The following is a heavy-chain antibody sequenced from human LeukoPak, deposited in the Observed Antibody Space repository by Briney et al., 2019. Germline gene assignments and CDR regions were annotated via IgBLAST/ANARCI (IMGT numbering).Heavy chain of an antibody. D-gene: IGHD6-13*01. CDR2: ISGSGGST. V-gene: IGHV3-23*01. J-gene: IGHJ4*02. Sequence: GGSLRLSCAASGFTFSSYAMSWVRQAPGKGLEWVSAISGSGGSTYYADSVKGRFTIYRDNSKNTLYLQMNSLRAEDTAVYYCAKDRGSSWYGELDYWGQGTLVTVSS. CDR3: AKDRGSSWYGELDY. CDR1: GFTFSSYA.